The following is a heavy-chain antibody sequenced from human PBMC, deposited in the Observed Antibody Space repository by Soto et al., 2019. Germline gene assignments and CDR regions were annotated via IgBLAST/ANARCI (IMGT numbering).Heavy chain of an antibody. Sequence: QVQLQESGPGLVKPSGTLSLTCAVSGGSVTNDNWWSWVRQPPGKGLEWIGEIYHSGSTNYNPSLKSRVTISIDNSNNQFSLKLNSVPAADTAVYYCACGGGGGNYWGQGTLVTVSS. V-gene: IGHV4-4*02. J-gene: IGHJ4*02. CDR3: ACGGGGGNY. D-gene: IGHD2-21*01. CDR2: IYHSGST. CDR1: GGSVTNDNW.